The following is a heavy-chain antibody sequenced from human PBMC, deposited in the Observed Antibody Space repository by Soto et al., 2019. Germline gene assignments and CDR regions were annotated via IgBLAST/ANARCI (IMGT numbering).Heavy chain of an antibody. V-gene: IGHV3-30*18. CDR2: ISSDGSNK. J-gene: IGHJ4*02. CDR3: AKVRADYYYGSGPFDY. D-gene: IGHD3-10*01. Sequence: QVQLVDSGGGVVQPGRSLRLSCAASGFTFSSYGMHWVRQAPGKGLEWVTLISSDGSNKYYADSVKGRFTISRDNSKNTLYLQMNTLRAEDTAVYYCAKVRADYYYGSGPFDYWGQGTLVTVSS. CDR1: GFTFSSYG.